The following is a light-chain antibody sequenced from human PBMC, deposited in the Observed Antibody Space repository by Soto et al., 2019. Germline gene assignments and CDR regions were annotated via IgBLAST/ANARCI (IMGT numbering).Light chain of an antibody. CDR1: SSDVGGYDY. J-gene: IGLJ1*01. CDR2: EVT. V-gene: IGLV2-14*01. Sequence: QSALTQPASVSGSPGQSIAISCTGTSSDVGGYDYVSWYQQHPDKAPKLMIYEVTKRPSGVSNRFSGSMSGNTASLTISGLQPEDEADYYCSSHTSGSTRVFGSGTKLTVL. CDR3: SSHTSGSTRV.